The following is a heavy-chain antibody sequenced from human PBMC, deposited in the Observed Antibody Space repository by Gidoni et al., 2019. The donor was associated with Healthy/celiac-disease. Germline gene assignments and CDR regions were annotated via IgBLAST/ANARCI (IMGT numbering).Heavy chain of an antibody. D-gene: IGHD2-2*01. CDR2: ISSSSSYT. Sequence: VQLVASGGGLVKPGGSLRLSCAASGFTFRDYYMSWIRQVPGKGLEWVSYISSSSSYTNYADPVKDRFTISRDNAKNSLYLQMTSLRAEDTAVYYCARGGCSSTSCYGPFDPWGQGTLVTVSS. J-gene: IGHJ5*01. CDR1: GFTFRDYY. V-gene: IGHV3-11*06. CDR3: ARGGCSSTSCYGPFDP.